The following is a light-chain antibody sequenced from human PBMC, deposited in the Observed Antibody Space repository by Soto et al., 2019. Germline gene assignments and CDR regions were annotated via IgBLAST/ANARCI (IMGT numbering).Light chain of an antibody. CDR1: QSISSN. Sequence: EIVMTQSPATLSVSPGERVTLSCRASQSISSNLAWYQQKPGQSPRLLIFAASTRATGIPARFSGSGSGTKFTLTISRLQSEDFAVYYCQQYDTWPPFTFGPGTKVDNK. CDR2: AAS. CDR3: QQYDTWPPFT. J-gene: IGKJ3*01. V-gene: IGKV3-15*01.